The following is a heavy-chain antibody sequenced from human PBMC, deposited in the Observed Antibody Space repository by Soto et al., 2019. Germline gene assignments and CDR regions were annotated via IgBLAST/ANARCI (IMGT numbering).Heavy chain of an antibody. CDR1: GGIFSNYG. J-gene: IGHJ5*02. Sequence: GASVKVSCKASGGIFSNYGFSWVRQAPGQGLEWMGGIIPLFGKPSYAQKFQGRLIISADASTNRAYLDLYSLTTEDAGIYYCALFESDDDVWGSFRSWGQGTPVTVPS. CDR3: ALFESDDDVWGSFRS. CDR2: IIPLFGKP. D-gene: IGHD3-16*01. V-gene: IGHV1-69*13.